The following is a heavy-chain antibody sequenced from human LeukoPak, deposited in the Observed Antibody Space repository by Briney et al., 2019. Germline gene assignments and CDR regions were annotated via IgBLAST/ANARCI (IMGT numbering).Heavy chain of an antibody. Sequence: GGSLRLSCAASGFTVSSNYMSWVRQTPGKGLEWVSVIYSGGSTYYADSVKGRFTISRDNSKNTLFLQMDSLTVEDTAVYYCARAKIGYSYLIDYWGQGTLVTVSS. V-gene: IGHV3-66*01. D-gene: IGHD5-18*01. J-gene: IGHJ4*02. CDR1: GFTVSSNY. CDR3: ARAKIGYSYLIDY. CDR2: IYSGGST.